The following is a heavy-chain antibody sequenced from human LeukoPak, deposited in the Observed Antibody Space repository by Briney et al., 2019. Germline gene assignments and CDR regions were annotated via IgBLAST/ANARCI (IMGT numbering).Heavy chain of an antibody. CDR2: ISAYNGNT. J-gene: IGHJ4*02. CDR1: GYTFTSYG. D-gene: IGHD3-22*01. Sequence: GASVKVSCKASGYTFTSYGISWVRQAPGQGLEWMGWISAYNGNTNYAQKLQGRVTMTTDTSTSTAYMELRSLRSDDTAVYYCARVTYYYDSSGYPGYWCQGTLVTVSS. V-gene: IGHV1-18*01. CDR3: ARVTYYYDSSGYPGY.